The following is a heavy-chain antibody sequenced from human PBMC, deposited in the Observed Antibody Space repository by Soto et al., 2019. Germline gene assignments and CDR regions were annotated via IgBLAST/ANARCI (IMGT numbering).Heavy chain of an antibody. V-gene: IGHV3-23*01. CDR3: AKEGTPSPYTWFDP. CDR2: LSDGGGST. J-gene: IGHJ5*02. Sequence: SWISKTQGKGLEWVSGLSDGGGSTFYADSVKGRFTISRDNAKNTLYLQMSSLRAEDTAVYYCAKEGTPSPYTWFDPWVQRTLVPVSS. D-gene: IGHD2-15*01.